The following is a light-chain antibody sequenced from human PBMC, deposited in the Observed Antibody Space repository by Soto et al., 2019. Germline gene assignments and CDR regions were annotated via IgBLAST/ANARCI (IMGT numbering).Light chain of an antibody. CDR3: QQRSNWWT. J-gene: IGKJ1*01. V-gene: IGKV3-11*01. CDR1: QSVSSSY. Sequence: EIVLTQSPGTLSLSPGERATLSCRASQSVSSSYLAWYQQKPGQAPRLLIYHASNRATGIPARFSGSGSGTDFTLTISSLEPEDFAVYYCQQRSNWWTFGQGTKVDIK. CDR2: HAS.